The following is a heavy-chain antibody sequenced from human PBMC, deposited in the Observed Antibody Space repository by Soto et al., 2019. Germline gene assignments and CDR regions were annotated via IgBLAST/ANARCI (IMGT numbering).Heavy chain of an antibody. D-gene: IGHD3-10*01. V-gene: IGHV1-69*19. J-gene: IGHJ4*02. CDR2: ISPMFGAA. CDR1: GGTFNTYA. CDR3: AREVQVHTPAFVY. Sequence: QVQRVQSGAEMKKPGSSVKVSCQSSGGTFNTYAMNWVRQAPGQGPEWMGDISPMFGAANYAPTFQGRVTITADESTGTSYMQVSSLTSEDTAIYFCAREVQVHTPAFVYWGQGTLVTVSS.